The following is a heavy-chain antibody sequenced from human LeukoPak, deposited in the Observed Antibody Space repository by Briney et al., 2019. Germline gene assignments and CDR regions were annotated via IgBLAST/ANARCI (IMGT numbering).Heavy chain of an antibody. CDR3: AKSSYYDSSGYQGV. Sequence: PGGSLRLSCAASGFTFSDYYMSWIRQAPGKGLEWVAFIRYDGSNKYYADSVKGRFTISRDNSKNTLYLQMNSLRAEDTAVYYCAKSSYYDSSGYQGVWGQGTLVTVSS. CDR2: IRYDGSNK. V-gene: IGHV3-30*02. D-gene: IGHD3-22*01. J-gene: IGHJ4*02. CDR1: GFTFSDYY.